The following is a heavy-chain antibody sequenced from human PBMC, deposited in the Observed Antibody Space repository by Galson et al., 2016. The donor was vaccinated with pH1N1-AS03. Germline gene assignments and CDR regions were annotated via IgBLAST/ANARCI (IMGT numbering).Heavy chain of an antibody. D-gene: IGHD3-3*01. CDR2: VYCSGST. CDR3: ARVYWSVPTPGTYGAFDI. V-gene: IGHV4-4*02. CDR1: GYTFTNYEM. J-gene: IGHJ3*02. Sequence: SLRLSCAGTGYTFTNYEMVWVRQPSGEGLEWIGEVYCSGSTNYNPSLKSRVTISLDKSKNQLSLRLTSVTAADTAVYYCARVYWSVPTPGTYGAFDIWGQGTTVTVSS.